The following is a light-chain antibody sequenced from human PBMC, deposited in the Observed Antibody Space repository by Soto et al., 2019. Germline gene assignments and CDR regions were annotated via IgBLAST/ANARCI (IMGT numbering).Light chain of an antibody. J-gene: IGKJ1*01. CDR3: QHYNSYSEA. V-gene: IGKV1-5*03. CDR2: KAS. Sequence: EIQMTQSPSSLSASVGHRVTFTCQASHTVTSYLNWYQQKPGKAPKLLIYKASTLKSGVPSRFSGSGSGTEFTLTISSLQPDDFATYYCQHYNSYSEAFGQGTKVDIK. CDR1: HTVTSY.